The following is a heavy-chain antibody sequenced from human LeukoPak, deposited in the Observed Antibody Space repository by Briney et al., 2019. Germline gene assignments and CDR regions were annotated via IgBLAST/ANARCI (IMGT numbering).Heavy chain of an antibody. V-gene: IGHV4-39*01. Sequence: PSETLSLTCTVSGGSISSGSYFWGWIRQPPGMGLQWIGSFYYSGSTYYSPSLKSRLTISVDTSKNQFSLKLSSVTAADTAVYYCARQSYHSSAHDYAGLFDIWGQGTMVTVS. J-gene: IGHJ3*02. CDR1: GGSISSGSYF. CDR2: FYYSGST. D-gene: IGHD3-22*01. CDR3: ARQSYHSSAHDYAGLFDI.